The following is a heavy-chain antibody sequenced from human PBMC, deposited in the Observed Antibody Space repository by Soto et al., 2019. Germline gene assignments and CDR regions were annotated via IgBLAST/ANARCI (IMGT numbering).Heavy chain of an antibody. CDR3: ARSKGRGGSLDY. Sequence: GGSLRLSCAASGFTFSSYSMNWVRQAPGKGLEWVSSISSSSSYIYYADSVKGRFTISRDNAKNSLYLQMNSLRAEDTAVYYCARSKGRGGSLDYWGQGTLVTVSS. J-gene: IGHJ4*02. CDR2: ISSSSSYI. CDR1: GFTFSSYS. V-gene: IGHV3-21*01. D-gene: IGHD3-16*01.